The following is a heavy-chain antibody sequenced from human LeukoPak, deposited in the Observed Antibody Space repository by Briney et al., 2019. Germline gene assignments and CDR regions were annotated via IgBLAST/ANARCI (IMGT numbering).Heavy chain of an antibody. CDR3: ATLASGFTNSLGGLYNWFDP. V-gene: IGHV1-69-2*01. J-gene: IGHJ5*02. D-gene: IGHD1-1*01. CDR2: VDPEDGGT. CDR1: GYTFTDYY. Sequence: ATVKISCKVSGYTFTDYYMHWVQQAPGKGLEWMGLVDPEDGGTIYAEKFQGRVTITADTSTHTAYMELSSLRSEDTAVYYCATLASGFTNSLGGLYNWFDPWGQGTLVTVSS.